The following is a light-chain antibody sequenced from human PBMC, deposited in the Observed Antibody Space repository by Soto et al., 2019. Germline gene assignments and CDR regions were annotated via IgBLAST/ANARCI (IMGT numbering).Light chain of an antibody. J-gene: IGLJ3*02. CDR2: TNN. Sequence: QSVLTQPPSASGTPGQRVTISCSGSSSNIVSNTVNWYQQLPGTAPKLLIYTNNQRPSGVPDRFSGSKSGTSASLAISGLQSEDEADYYCAVWDDSLNGWVFGGGTKRTVL. CDR1: SSNIVSNT. CDR3: AVWDDSLNGWV. V-gene: IGLV1-44*01.